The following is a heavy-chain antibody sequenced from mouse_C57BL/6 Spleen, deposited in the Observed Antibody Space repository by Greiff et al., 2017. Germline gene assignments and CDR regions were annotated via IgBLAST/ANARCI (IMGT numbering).Heavy chain of an antibody. CDR2: IDPETGGT. J-gene: IGHJ2*01. CDR1: GYTFTDYE. V-gene: IGHV1-15*01. Sequence: QVQLQQSGAELVRPGASVTLSCKASGYTFTDYEMHWVKQTPVHGLEWIGAIDPETGGTAYNQKFKGKAILTADKSSSTAYMQLRSLTSEDSAVFYCTGPSRDSTVVAPRDYWGQGTTLTVSS. D-gene: IGHD1-1*01. CDR3: TGPSRDSTVVAPRDY.